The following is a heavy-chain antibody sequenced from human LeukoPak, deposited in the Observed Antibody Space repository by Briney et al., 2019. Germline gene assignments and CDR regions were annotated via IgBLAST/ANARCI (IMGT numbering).Heavy chain of an antibody. V-gene: IGHV4-59*08. J-gene: IGHJ4*02. Sequence: SETLSLTCTVSGGSISSYYWSWIRQPPGKGLEWIGYIYYSGSTNYNPSLKSRVTISVDTSKNQFSLKLSSVTAADTAVYYCARGATTFGDYWGQGTLVTVSS. CDR3: ARGATTFGDY. CDR1: GGSISSYY. D-gene: IGHD1-26*01. CDR2: IYYSGST.